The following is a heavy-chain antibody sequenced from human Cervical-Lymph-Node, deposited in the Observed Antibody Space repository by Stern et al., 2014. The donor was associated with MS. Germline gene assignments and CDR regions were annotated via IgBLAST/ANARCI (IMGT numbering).Heavy chain of an antibody. CDR1: GGSISSYY. V-gene: IGHV4-59*01. Sequence: QLQLQESGPGLVKPSETLSLTCTVSGGSISSYYWSWIRQPPGPGLEWIGYIYYTGSTNYNPSLKSRVTISVDTSKNQFSLKLSSVTAADTAVYYCARINSSGWYLNFDYWGQGTLVTVSS. CDR2: IYYTGST. J-gene: IGHJ4*02. CDR3: ARINSSGWYLNFDY. D-gene: IGHD6-19*01.